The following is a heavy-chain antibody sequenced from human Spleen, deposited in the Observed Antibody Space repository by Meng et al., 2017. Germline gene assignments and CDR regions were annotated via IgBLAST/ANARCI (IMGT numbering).Heavy chain of an antibody. Sequence: QVVLQQWCAGLLKPSGTLALACACAGGSLSGYYWSWIRQPPGKGLEWIGEINHSGSNNYNPSIKSRVTISVDTSKNQFSLKLSSVTAADTAVYYCARARQTAMVVDYWGQGTLVTVSS. CDR2: INHSGSN. V-gene: IGHV4-34*01. CDR3: ARARQTAMVVDY. D-gene: IGHD5-18*01. J-gene: IGHJ4*02. CDR1: GGSLSGYY.